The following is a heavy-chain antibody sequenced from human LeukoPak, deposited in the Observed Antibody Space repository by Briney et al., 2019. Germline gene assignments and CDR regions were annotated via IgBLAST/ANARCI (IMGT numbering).Heavy chain of an antibody. D-gene: IGHD7-27*01. CDR2: IYHSGST. CDR1: GYSISSGYD. CDR3: ARDGAPSLGISDY. J-gene: IGHJ4*02. V-gene: IGHV4-38-2*02. Sequence: SETLSLTCAVSGYSISSGYDWGWIRQPPGKGLEWIGSIYHSGSTYYNPSLKSRVTISVDTSKNRFSLKLSSVTAADTAVYYCARDGAPSLGISDYWGQGTLVTVSS.